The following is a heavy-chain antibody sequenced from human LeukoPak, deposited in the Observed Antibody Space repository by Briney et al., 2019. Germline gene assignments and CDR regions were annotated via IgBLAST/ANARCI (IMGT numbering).Heavy chain of an antibody. J-gene: IGHJ4*02. CDR2: IYSGGST. CDR1: GFTFSSYA. Sequence: GRSLRLSCAASGFTFSSYAMHWVRQAPGKGLEWVSVIYSGGSTYYADSVKGRFTISRDNSKNTLYLQMNSLRAEDTAVYYCARQAYYDSSGYGYDDDYWGQGTLVTVSS. CDR3: ARQAYYDSSGYGYDDDY. D-gene: IGHD3-22*01. V-gene: IGHV3-66*04.